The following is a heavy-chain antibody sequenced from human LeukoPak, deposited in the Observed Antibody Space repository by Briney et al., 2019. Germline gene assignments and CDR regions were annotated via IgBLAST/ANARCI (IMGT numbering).Heavy chain of an antibody. CDR3: ARENDGFDI. CDR2: IKQDGSDE. J-gene: IGHJ3*02. Sequence: GGSLRLSCEASGFTFSSHIISWVRQAPGKGLEWVANIKQDGSDEYYVDSVKGRFTISRDNAKNSLHLQMNSLRVEDTAVYFCARENDGFDIWGQGTMVTVSS. CDR1: GFTFSSHI. V-gene: IGHV3-7*01.